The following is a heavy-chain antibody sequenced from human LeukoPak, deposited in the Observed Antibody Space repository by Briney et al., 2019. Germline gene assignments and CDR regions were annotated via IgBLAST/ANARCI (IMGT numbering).Heavy chain of an antibody. CDR2: INPSGGST. D-gene: IGHD3-3*01. Sequence: ASVKVSCKASGYTFTGYYMHWVRQAPGQGLEWMGWINPSGGSTTYAQKFQGRVTMIRDTSTSTVYMELSSLRSEDTAVYYCARDGREISRNPECFQHWGQGTLVTVSS. V-gene: IGHV1-46*01. J-gene: IGHJ1*01. CDR1: GYTFTGYY. CDR3: ARDGREISRNPECFQH.